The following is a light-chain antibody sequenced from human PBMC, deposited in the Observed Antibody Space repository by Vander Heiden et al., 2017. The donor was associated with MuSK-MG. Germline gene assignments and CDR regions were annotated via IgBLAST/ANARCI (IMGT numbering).Light chain of an antibody. CDR3: GSYAGRHIFEI. CDR1: SDDVGDYNN. CDR2: DVN. J-gene: IGLJ1*01. V-gene: IGLV2-11*01. Sequence: SALPHPRSVSRSPGPSVTISCTGSSDDVGDYNNVAWYQQHPGKAPKVVIYDVNKRPSGVPDRFSGSKSGNTASLTISGLQADDEADYYCGSYAGRHIFEIFGTGTKVTVL.